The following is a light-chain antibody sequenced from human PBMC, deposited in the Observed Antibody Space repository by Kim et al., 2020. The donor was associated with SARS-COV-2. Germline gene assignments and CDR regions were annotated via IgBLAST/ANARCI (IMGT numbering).Light chain of an antibody. J-gene: IGLJ2*01. V-gene: IGLV3-19*01. CDR3: NSRDSSGNHLL. Sequence: SSELTQDPAVSVALGQTVTITCQGDSLRSYYASWYQQKPGQAPVLVIYGNNKRPSGIPDRFSASSSGNTGSLTITGAQAEDEADYYCNSRDSSGNHLLFG. CDR2: GNN. CDR1: SLRSYY.